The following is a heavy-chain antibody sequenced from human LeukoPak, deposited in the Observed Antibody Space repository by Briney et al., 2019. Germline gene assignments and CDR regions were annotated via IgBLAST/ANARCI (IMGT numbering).Heavy chain of an antibody. V-gene: IGHV4-34*01. D-gene: IGHD2-21*02. CDR2: INHSGST. CDR3: ASASYCGGDCYSDY. CDR1: GGSFSGYY. J-gene: IGHJ4*02. Sequence: PSETQSLTCAVYGGSFSGYYWSWIRQPPGKGLEWIGEINHSGSTNYNPSLKSRVTISVDTSKNQFSLKLSSVTAADTAVYYCASASYCGGDCYSDYWGQGTLVTVSS.